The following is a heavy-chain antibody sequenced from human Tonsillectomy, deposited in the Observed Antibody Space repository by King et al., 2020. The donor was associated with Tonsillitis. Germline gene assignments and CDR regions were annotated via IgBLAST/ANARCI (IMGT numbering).Heavy chain of an antibody. CDR1: GFTFSDYY. CDR2: ISSTGSTI. CDR3: ARDVYSGYDFRIGSIDYYYFYGMDV. J-gene: IGHJ6*02. Sequence: VQLVESGGGLVKPGGSLRLSCAASGFTFSDYYMNWIRQAPGKGLEWVSYISSTGSTIYYADSVKGRFTISRDNAKNSLSLQMNSLRAEDTAVYYCARDVYSGYDFRIGSIDYYYFYGMDVWGQGTTVTVPS. D-gene: IGHD5-12*01. V-gene: IGHV3-11*01.